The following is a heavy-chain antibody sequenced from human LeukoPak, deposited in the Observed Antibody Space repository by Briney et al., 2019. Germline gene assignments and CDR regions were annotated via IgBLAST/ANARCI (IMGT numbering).Heavy chain of an antibody. CDR2: IYHSGST. V-gene: IGHV4-38-2*02. D-gene: IGHD3-22*01. Sequence: SETLSLTCTVPGYSISSGYYWGWIRQPPGKGLEWIGSIYHSGSTYYNPSLKSRVTISVDTSKNQFSLKLSSVTAADTAVYYCASTPYYYDSSGYYYFDYWGQGTLVTVSS. CDR3: ASTPYYYDSSGYYYFDY. CDR1: GYSISSGYY. J-gene: IGHJ4*02.